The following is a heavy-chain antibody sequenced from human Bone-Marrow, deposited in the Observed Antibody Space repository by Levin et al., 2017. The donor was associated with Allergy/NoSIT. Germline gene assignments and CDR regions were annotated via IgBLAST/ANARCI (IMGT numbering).Heavy chain of an antibody. CDR1: GYTFTFYF. CDR3: ARDKGAVGGSDY. V-gene: IGHV1-2*06. CDR2: ISPTNGDT. D-gene: IGHD2-15*01. Sequence: ASVKVSCKASGYTFTFYFIHWVRQAPGQGLESMGRISPTNGDTKYAQKFQDRVTMTRDTSISTAYMDLSSLRSDDTAVYYCARDKGAVGGSDYWGQGTLVTVSS. J-gene: IGHJ4*02.